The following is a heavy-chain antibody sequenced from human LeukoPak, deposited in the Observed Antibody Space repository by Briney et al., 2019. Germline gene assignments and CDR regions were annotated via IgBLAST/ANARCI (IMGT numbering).Heavy chain of an antibody. CDR3: AKDAGITMVRGVSSYYFDY. J-gene: IGHJ4*02. V-gene: IGHV3-30*18. Sequence: GGSLRLSCAASGFTFSSYGMHWVRQAQGKGLGWVAVISYDGSNKYYADSVKGRFTISRDNSKNTLYLQMNSLRAEDTAVYYCAKDAGITMVRGVSSYYFDYWGQGTLVTVSS. CDR2: ISYDGSNK. CDR1: GFTFSSYG. D-gene: IGHD3-10*01.